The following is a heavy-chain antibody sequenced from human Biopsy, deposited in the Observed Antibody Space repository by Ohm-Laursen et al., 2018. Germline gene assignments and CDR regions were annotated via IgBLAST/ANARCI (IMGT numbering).Heavy chain of an antibody. CDR1: GFIFDDYA. CDR3: AKIHCSGGSCYPNAFDM. V-gene: IGHV3-9*01. D-gene: IGHD2-15*01. J-gene: IGHJ3*02. Sequence: SLRLSCAASGFIFDDYAMHWVRQAPGNGLEWVSGISWNSVGIGYADSVKGRFTISRDNAKNFLYLQMNNLRPEDTALYYCAKIHCSGGSCYPNAFDMWGHGTRVTVS. CDR2: ISWNSVGI.